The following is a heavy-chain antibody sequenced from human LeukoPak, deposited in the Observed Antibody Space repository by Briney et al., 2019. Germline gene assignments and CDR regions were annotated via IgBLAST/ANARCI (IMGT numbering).Heavy chain of an antibody. Sequence: GESLKISCKGSGYSFTTYWITWVRQMPGKGLEWMGRIDPSDSYTNYSPSFQGHVTISADKSISTAYLQWSSLKASDTAMHYCARVIHLGELSLYDYWGQGTLVTVSS. CDR3: ARVIHLGELSLYDY. J-gene: IGHJ4*02. V-gene: IGHV5-10-1*01. D-gene: IGHD3-16*02. CDR1: GYSFTTYW. CDR2: IDPSDSYT.